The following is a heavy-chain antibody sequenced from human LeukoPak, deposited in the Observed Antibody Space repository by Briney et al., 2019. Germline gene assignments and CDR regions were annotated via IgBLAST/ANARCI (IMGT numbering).Heavy chain of an antibody. CDR2: IYHSGST. V-gene: IGHV4-4*02. D-gene: IGHD4-17*01. J-gene: IGHJ4*02. CDR1: GGSISSSNW. CDR3: ARSTVTTGGGFDY. Sequence: SETLSLTCAVSGGSISSSNWWSWVRQPPGKGLEWIGEIYHSGSTNYNPSLKSRVTISVDKSKNQFSLKLSSVTAADTAVYYCARSTVTTGGGFDYWGQGTLVTVSS.